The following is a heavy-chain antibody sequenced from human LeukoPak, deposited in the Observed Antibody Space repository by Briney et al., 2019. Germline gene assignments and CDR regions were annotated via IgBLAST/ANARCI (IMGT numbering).Heavy chain of an antibody. D-gene: IGHD6-19*01. Sequence: SVKVSCKASGGTFSSYAISWVRQAPGQGLEWMGGIIPIFGTANYAQKFQGRVTITADKSTSTAYMELSSLRSEDTAVYYCARAFIAVAGTYYYYYYYMDVWGKGTTVTVSS. CDR1: GGTFSSYA. J-gene: IGHJ6*03. CDR2: IIPIFGTA. V-gene: IGHV1-69*06. CDR3: ARAFIAVAGTYYYYYYYMDV.